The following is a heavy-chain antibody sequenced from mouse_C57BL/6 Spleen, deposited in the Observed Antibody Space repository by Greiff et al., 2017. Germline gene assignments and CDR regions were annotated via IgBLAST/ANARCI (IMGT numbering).Heavy chain of an antibody. CDR1: GYTFPSYW. D-gene: IGHD2-4*01. CDR3: ARRGDYDEGRRAMDG. V-gene: IGHV1-53*01. J-gene: IGHJ4*01. CDR2: INPSNGGT. Sequence: QVQLQQPGTELVKPGASVKLSCQASGYTFPSYWMPWVKQRPGQGLEWIGNINPSNGGTNYNEKFQSKATLTVDKSSRTAYMQLSSLTSEDSAFYYCARRGDYDEGRRAMDGWGQGTSVTVSS.